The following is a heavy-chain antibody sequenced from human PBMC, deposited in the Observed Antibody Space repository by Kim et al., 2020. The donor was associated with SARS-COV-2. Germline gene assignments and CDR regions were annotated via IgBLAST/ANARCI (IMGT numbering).Heavy chain of an antibody. J-gene: IGHJ4*02. CDR1: GFTFNNYW. V-gene: IGHV3-7*03. CDR2: IKQDGSEK. Sequence: GGSLRLSCAASGFTFNNYWMTWVRQAPGKGLEWVANIKQDGSEKNYVDSVEGRFTISRDNAKNTLYLQMNSLRAEDTAVYYCARRGGTFEYWGQGTLVTV. D-gene: IGHD3-16*01. CDR3: ARRGGTFEY.